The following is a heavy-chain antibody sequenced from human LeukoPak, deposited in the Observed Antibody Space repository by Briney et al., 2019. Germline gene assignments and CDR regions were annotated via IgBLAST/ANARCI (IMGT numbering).Heavy chain of an antibody. Sequence: PSETLSLTCTVSGGSIGNYYWSWIRQTPGKGLEWIGYIHNSGSTKYNPSLKSPVSISVDTSKNQFSLKVNSVTAADTAVYYCARGGGWGNWNDAVDYWGQGTLVTVSS. D-gene: IGHD1-1*01. CDR2: IHNSGST. J-gene: IGHJ4*02. CDR1: GGSIGNYY. V-gene: IGHV4-59*01. CDR3: ARGGGWGNWNDAVDY.